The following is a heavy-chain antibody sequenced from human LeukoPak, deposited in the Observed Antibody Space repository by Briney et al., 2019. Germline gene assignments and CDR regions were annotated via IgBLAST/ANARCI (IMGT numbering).Heavy chain of an antibody. CDR1: GYTFTSYG. Sequence: ASVKVSCKASGYTFTSYGISWVRQAPGQGLEWMGWINPNSGGTNYAQKFQGRVTMTRDTSISTAYMELSRLRSDDTAVHYCARDSGVYYDILTGYYTGYYMDVWGKGTTVTISS. J-gene: IGHJ6*03. CDR3: ARDSGVYYDILTGYYTGYYMDV. V-gene: IGHV1-2*02. CDR2: INPNSGGT. D-gene: IGHD3-9*01.